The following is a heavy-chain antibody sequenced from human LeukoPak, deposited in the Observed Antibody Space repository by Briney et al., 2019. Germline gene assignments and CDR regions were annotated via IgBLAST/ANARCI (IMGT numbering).Heavy chain of an antibody. Sequence: GGSLRLSCAASGFTFRSYGMHWVRQAPGKGLEWVAVISYGGSNKYYADFVKGRFTISRDNSKNTLYLQMNSLRAEDTAVYYCAKDSSASCYSPLDYWGQGTLVTVSS. J-gene: IGHJ4*02. CDR2: ISYGGSNK. D-gene: IGHD2-15*01. CDR1: GFTFRSYG. V-gene: IGHV3-30*18. CDR3: AKDSSASCYSPLDY.